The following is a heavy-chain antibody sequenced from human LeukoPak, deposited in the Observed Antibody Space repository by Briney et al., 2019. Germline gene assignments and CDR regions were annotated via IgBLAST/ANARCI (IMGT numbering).Heavy chain of an antibody. CDR3: ARGRENYYDRPFDY. D-gene: IGHD3-22*01. CDR1: GGSISSYY. V-gene: IGHV4-59*01. CDR2: IYYTGTT. Sequence: SETLSLTCTVSGGSISSYYWSWIRQPPGKGLEWIGYIYYTGTTNYNPSLNSRVTISIDTSKNQFSLKLSSVTAADTAVYYCARGRENYYDRPFDYWGQGTLVTVSS. J-gene: IGHJ4*02.